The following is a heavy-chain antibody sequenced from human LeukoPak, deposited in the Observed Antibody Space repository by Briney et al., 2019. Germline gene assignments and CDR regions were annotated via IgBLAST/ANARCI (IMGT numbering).Heavy chain of an antibody. CDR3: ARDVFSLGDS. CDR2: INHDGSLT. D-gene: IGHD2/OR15-2a*01. Sequence: PGGSLRLSCIVSGFSMSDYGMHWVRQAPGKGLVWVSHINHDGSLTNYADSAKGRFTISRDHAKNTLYLQMHSLGAEDTAVYYCARDVFSLGDSWGQGTLVTVSS. V-gene: IGHV3-74*01. J-gene: IGHJ4*02. CDR1: GFSMSDYG.